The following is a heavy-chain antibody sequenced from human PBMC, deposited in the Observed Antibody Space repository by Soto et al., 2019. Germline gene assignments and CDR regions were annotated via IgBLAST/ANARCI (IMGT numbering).Heavy chain of an antibody. Sequence: QVQLQESGPGLVKPSETLSLTCTVSGGSISSYYWSWIRQPPGKGLEWIGYIYYSGSTNYNPSLRSRVTRSVDTSKTQFSLKLSSVTAADTAVYYCARQEGELSVRFDPWGQGTLVTVSS. V-gene: IGHV4-59*08. CDR3: ARQEGELSVRFDP. D-gene: IGHD3-16*02. CDR1: GGSISSYY. CDR2: IYYSGST. J-gene: IGHJ5*02.